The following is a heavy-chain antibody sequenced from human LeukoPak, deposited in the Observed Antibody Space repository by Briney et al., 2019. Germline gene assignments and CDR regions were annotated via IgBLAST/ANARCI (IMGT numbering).Heavy chain of an antibody. CDR2: ISSSGSAI. D-gene: IGHD2-21*01. CDR1: GFTFSSYE. V-gene: IGHV3-48*03. CDR3: ARDDSRGFAY. J-gene: IGHJ4*02. Sequence: PGGSLRLSCAASGFTFSSYEMNWVRQAPGKGLEWVSYISSSGSAIYYADSVKGRFTISRDNAKNTLYLQINSLRAEDTAVYYCARDDSRGFAYWGQGTLVTVSS.